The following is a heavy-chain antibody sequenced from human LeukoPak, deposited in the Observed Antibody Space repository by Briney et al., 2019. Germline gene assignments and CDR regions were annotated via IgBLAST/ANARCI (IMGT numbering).Heavy chain of an antibody. CDR3: ARDAEMATTYYFDY. CDR1: GFTFSNYG. Sequence: GGSLRLSCAASGFTFSNYGMHWVRQAPGKGLEWVAFIRYDGSNKYFADSLKGRFTISRDNSKNTLYLQMNSLRPEDTAVYYCARDAEMATTYYFDYWGQGTLVTVSS. V-gene: IGHV3-30*02. J-gene: IGHJ4*02. D-gene: IGHD5-24*01. CDR2: IRYDGSNK.